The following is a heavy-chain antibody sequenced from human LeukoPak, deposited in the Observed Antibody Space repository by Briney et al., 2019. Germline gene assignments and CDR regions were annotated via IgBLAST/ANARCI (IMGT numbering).Heavy chain of an antibody. CDR3: ARDKWVKVANSSRQYGMDV. V-gene: IGHV4-30-4*01. CDR2: MYYSGST. Sequence: SETLSLTCTVSGCSFSSDDYYWNWIRQPPGKGLEWIGYMYYSGSTYYNPSLKTRVVISKDKSKNQISLNLSSVTTADTAVYYCARDKWVKVANSSRQYGMDVWGQGTTVTVSS. CDR1: GCSFSSDDYY. J-gene: IGHJ6*02. D-gene: IGHD6-6*01.